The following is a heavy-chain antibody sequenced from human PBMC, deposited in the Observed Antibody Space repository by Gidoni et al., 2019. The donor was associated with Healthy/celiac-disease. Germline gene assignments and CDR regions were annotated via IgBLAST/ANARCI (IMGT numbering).Heavy chain of an antibody. Sequence: QVQLQESGPGLVKPSQTLSLTCTVSVGSIRSGGYSWSWIRQHPGKGLEWIGSIYYSGSTYYNPSLKSRVTISVDTSKNQFSLKLSSVTAADTAVYYCARDHWYGDYYYGRDVGGQGTTVTVSS. V-gene: IGHV4-31*03. CDR2: IYYSGST. D-gene: IGHD3-10*01. CDR1: VGSIRSGGYS. CDR3: ARDHWYGDYYYGRDV. J-gene: IGHJ6*02.